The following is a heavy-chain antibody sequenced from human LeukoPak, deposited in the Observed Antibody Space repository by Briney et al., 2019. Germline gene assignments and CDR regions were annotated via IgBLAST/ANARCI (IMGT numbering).Heavy chain of an antibody. Sequence: GGSLRLSCAASGFTFNDYGMSWVRQAPGKGLEWVSGINWNGGSTVYADSVKGRFTISRDNAKNSLYLQMNSLRAEDTALYYCAREGGNESGSSLDYWGQGTLVTVSS. CDR3: AREGGNESGSSLDY. J-gene: IGHJ4*02. CDR2: INWNGGST. V-gene: IGHV3-20*04. CDR1: GFTFNDYG. D-gene: IGHD1-26*01.